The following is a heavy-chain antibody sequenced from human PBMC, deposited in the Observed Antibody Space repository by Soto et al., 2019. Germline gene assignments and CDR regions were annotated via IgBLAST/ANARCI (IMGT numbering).Heavy chain of an antibody. Sequence: GPLRLSCVASGFAVSNNYMNWVRQAPGKGLEWVSVVYSGGTTYYADSVRGRFTVSRDDSKNTLFLQMSSLRAEDTAVYYCARAGSPFDSDSSGYWGFDHWGQGTLVTVSS. D-gene: IGHD3-22*01. CDR1: GFAVSNNY. J-gene: IGHJ4*02. CDR3: ARAGSPFDSDSSGYWGFDH. V-gene: IGHV3-53*01. CDR2: VYSGGTT.